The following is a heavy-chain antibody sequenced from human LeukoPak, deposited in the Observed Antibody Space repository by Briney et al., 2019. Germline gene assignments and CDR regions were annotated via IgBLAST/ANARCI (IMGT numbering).Heavy chain of an antibody. J-gene: IGHJ4*02. Sequence: GGSLRLSCAASGFAFSTYAMSWVRQSPGKGLEWVSVISGRGDSTYYADSAKGRFTISRDNSKNTLYLQMNSLRAEDTAIYYCAKVVSGYSFGVTDFWGQGTLVTVSS. CDR2: ISGRGDST. V-gene: IGHV3-23*01. D-gene: IGHD5-18*01. CDR3: AKVVSGYSFGVTDF. CDR1: GFAFSTYA.